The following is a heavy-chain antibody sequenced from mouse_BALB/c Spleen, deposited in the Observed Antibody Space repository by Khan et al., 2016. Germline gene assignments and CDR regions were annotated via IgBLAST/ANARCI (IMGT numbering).Heavy chain of an antibody. CDR3: ASVWGDY. J-gene: IGHJ4*01. V-gene: IGHV2-6-7*01. CDR2: IWGDGST. Sequence: QVQLKESGPGLVAPSQSLSITCTVSGFSLTGYGVNWVRQPPGKGLEWLGMIWGDGSTDYNSALKSRLSISKDTSKSQVILKMNSLQTDDTARYXCASVWGDYWGQGTSVTVSS. CDR1: GFSLTGYG. D-gene: IGHD2-10*02.